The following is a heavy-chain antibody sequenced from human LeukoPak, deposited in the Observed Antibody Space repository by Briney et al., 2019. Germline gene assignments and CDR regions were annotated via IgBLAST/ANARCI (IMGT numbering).Heavy chain of an antibody. CDR1: GGSISSNY. CDR2: IYYSGRT. J-gene: IGHJ3*02. Sequence: SETLSLTCTVPGGSISSNYWSWIRQPPGKGLEWIGYIYYSGRTNYNPSLKSRVTISVDTSKNQFSLKLTSVTAADTAVYYCARIGFGDSSGYHYDDAFDIWGQGTMVTVSS. CDR3: ARIGFGDSSGYHYDDAFDI. D-gene: IGHD3-22*01. V-gene: IGHV4-59*01.